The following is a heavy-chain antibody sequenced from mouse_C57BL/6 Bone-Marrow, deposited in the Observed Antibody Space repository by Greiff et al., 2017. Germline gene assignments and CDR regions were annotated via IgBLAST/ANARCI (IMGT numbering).Heavy chain of an antibody. Sequence: QVQLQQSGAELAKPGASVKLSCKASGYTFTSYWMHWVKQRPGQGLEWIGYINPSSGYTKYNQKFKDKAILTADKSSSTAYMQLSSLTYEDSAVYYCARGYYYGSRWWGQGTTLIVSS. D-gene: IGHD1-1*01. CDR2: INPSSGYT. CDR3: ARGYYYGSRW. CDR1: GYTFTSYW. J-gene: IGHJ2*01. V-gene: IGHV1-7*01.